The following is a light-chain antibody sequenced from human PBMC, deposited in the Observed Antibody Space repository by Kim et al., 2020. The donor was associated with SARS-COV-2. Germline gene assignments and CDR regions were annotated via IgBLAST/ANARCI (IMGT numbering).Light chain of an antibody. J-gene: IGLJ2*01. CDR1: KLENKY. CDR3: QSWDDTTAV. V-gene: IGLV3-1*01. CDR2: QDD. Sequence: SVSPGQTATIICSGDKLENKYAFGYQQKSGQSPVLVSYQDDKRPSGIPERFSGSNSGNTATLTISGTQTIDEADYYCQSWDDTTAVFGGGTQLTVL.